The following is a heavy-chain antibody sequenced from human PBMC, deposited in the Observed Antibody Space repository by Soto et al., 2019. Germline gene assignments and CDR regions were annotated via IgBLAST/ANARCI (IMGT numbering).Heavy chain of an antibody. CDR2: IWYDGSNK. D-gene: IGHD6-19*01. V-gene: IGHV3-33*01. Sequence: PGGSLRLSCAASGFTFSNYGMHWVRQAPGKGLEWVAVIWYDGSNKYYADSVKGRFTISRDNSKNTLYLQMNSLRAEDTAVYYCARDDIPGRAVAIYGVDVWGQGTTVTVSS. CDR3: ARDDIPGRAVAIYGVDV. CDR1: GFTFSNYG. J-gene: IGHJ6*02.